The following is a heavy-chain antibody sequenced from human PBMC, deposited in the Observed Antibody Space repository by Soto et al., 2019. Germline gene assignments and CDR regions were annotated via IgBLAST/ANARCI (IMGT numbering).Heavy chain of an antibody. CDR1: GYSFSDYW. CDR2: IYPGDSDT. V-gene: IGHV5-51*01. Sequence: GEPLKISCKASGYSFSDYWIGWVRQMPGRGLEWMGIIYPGDSDTRYSASFQGQVTISADKSISTTFLQWSSLKASDTAMYYCARRGQYCDTSTCRFDPWGQGTLVTVSS. D-gene: IGHD2-21*01. CDR3: ARRGQYCDTSTCRFDP. J-gene: IGHJ5*02.